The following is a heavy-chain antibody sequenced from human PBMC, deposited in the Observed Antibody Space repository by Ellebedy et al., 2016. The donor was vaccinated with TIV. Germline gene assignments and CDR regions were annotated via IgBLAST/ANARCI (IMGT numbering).Heavy chain of an antibody. CDR1: GGTFSNSA. CDR2: IIPIFGTA. V-gene: IGHV1-69*13. D-gene: IGHD2-2*01. CDR3: ARVKGYCSTASCLYFDY. J-gene: IGHJ4*02. Sequence: AASVKVSCKASGGTFSNSAISWVRQAPGQGLEWMGGIIPIFGTAKFAQKFQGRVTLTADESTSTAYMELSSLKSEDTAVYDCARVKGYCSTASCLYFDYWGQGTLVTVSS.